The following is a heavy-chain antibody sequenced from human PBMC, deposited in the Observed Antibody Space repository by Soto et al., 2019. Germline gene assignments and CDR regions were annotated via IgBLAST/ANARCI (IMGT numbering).Heavy chain of an antibody. D-gene: IGHD6-13*01. V-gene: IGHV1-69*13. Sequence: GASVKVSCKASGGTFSSYAISWVRQAPGQGLEWMGGIIPIFGTANYAQKFQGRVTITADESTSTAYMELSSLRSEDTAVYYCGHGSSSSSWFDPWGQGTLVTVSS. J-gene: IGHJ5*02. CDR3: GHGSSSSSWFDP. CDR2: IIPIFGTA. CDR1: GGTFSSYA.